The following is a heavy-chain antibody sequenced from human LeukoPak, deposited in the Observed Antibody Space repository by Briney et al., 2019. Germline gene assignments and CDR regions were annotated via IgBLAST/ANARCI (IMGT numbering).Heavy chain of an antibody. D-gene: IGHD2-15*01. CDR3: AKDGSGGSCLYYFDY. CDR1: GFTFSSYG. Sequence: PGGSLTLSCAASGFTFSSYGMHWVRQAPGKGLEWVAVISYDGSNKYYADSVKGRFTISRDNSKNTLYLQMNSLRAEDTAVYYCAKDGSGGSCLYYFDYWGQGTLVTVSS. CDR2: ISYDGSNK. V-gene: IGHV3-30*18. J-gene: IGHJ4*02.